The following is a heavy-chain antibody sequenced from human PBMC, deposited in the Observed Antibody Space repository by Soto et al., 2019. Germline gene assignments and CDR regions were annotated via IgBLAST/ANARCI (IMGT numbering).Heavy chain of an antibody. Sequence: QEELVQSGAEVKKPGSSVNVSCKASGGTFASYSITWVRQVPGQRREWMGEIIPLLRTGNYAQKFQGILTITGDRSTSTVDMALISLRSDDTAVCYCARDPVDLFGYMDVWGHGTTVTVS. V-gene: IGHV1-69*06. J-gene: IGHJ6*02. CDR3: ARDPVDLFGYMDV. CDR2: IIPLLRTG. D-gene: IGHD6-25*01. CDR1: GGTFASYS.